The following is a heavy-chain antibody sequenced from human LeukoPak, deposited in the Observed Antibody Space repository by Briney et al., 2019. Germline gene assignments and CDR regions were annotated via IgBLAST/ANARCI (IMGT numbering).Heavy chain of an antibody. Sequence: GGSLRLSCAASGFIVSSNYMTWVRQAPGKGLEWVSVIYSGGTTYYADSVKGRFTISRDNSKNTLYLQMNSLRAADTAVYYCARIRSGYYYTDAFDIWGQGTMVTVSS. J-gene: IGHJ3*02. D-gene: IGHD3-22*01. CDR1: GFIVSSNY. V-gene: IGHV3-66*01. CDR2: IYSGGTT. CDR3: ARIRSGYYYTDAFDI.